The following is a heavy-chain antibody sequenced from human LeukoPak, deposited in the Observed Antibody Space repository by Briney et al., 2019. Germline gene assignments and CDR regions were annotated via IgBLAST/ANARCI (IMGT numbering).Heavy chain of an antibody. V-gene: IGHV3-21*01. D-gene: IGHD5-12*01. CDR2: IFPSGGEI. CDR3: ARDEVATIGGYYYYYMDV. Sequence: GGSLRLSCAASGFTFSTFAMIWVRQPPGKGLEWVSSIFPSGGEIHYADSVKGRFTISRDNAKNSLYLQMNSLRAEDTAVYYCARDEVATIGGYYYYYMDVWGKGTTVTISS. CDR1: GFTFSTFA. J-gene: IGHJ6*03.